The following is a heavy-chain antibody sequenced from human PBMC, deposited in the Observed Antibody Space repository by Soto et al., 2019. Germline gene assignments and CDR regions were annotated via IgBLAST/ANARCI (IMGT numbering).Heavy chain of an antibody. CDR2: ISSSSRTI. D-gene: IGHD2-15*01. CDR1: GFTFSSYS. J-gene: IGHJ4*02. Sequence: EVQLVESGGGLVQPGGSLRLCWAASGFTFSSYSMNWARQAPGKGLEWISYISSSSRTIYYPDSVKGRFTISRDNAKNSLYLQMNSLRAEDTAVYYCARDKGRSPLDYWGQGTLVTVSS. CDR3: ARDKGRSPLDY. V-gene: IGHV3-48*01.